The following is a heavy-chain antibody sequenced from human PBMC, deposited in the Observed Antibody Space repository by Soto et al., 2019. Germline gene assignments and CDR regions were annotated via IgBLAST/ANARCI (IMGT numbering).Heavy chain of an antibody. CDR3: ARDSFSDYLPTYGMDV. J-gene: IGHJ6*02. D-gene: IGHD4-17*01. CDR2: VSLNEDTK. Sequence: VPLVESGGGVVQPGRSLRLSCAGAGFTFSTFALHWVRQAPGKGLEWVAVVSLNEDTKDYAESVKGRFTISRDNSKNTLSLHMTNLRTEDTAVYRCARDSFSDYLPTYGMDVWCPGTTVIVSS. V-gene: IGHV3-30-3*01. CDR1: GFTFSTFA.